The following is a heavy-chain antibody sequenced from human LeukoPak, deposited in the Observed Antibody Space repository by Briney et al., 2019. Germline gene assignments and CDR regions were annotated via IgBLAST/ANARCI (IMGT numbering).Heavy chain of an antibody. D-gene: IGHD2-15*01. J-gene: IGHJ4*02. V-gene: IGHV4-59*01. CDR3: ARGGRHCSGGSCYLLDY. CDR2: VYFSGSA. CDR1: DGSISDYF. Sequence: PSETLSLTCTVSDGSISDYFWSWIRQPPGKGLEYLGYVYFSGSAYYNPSLKSRVTISIDTSKNQFSLRLTSVTVADTARYYCARGGRHCSGGSCYLLDYWGQGTLVTVSS.